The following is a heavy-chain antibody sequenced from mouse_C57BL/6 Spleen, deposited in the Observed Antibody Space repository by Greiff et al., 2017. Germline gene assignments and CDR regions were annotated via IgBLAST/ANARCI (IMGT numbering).Heavy chain of an antibody. CDR1: GFTFSSYG. J-gene: IGHJ2*01. V-gene: IGHV5-6*02. CDR2: ISSGGSYT. CDR3: ARHGATVAYFDY. Sequence: EVMLVESGGDLVKPGGSLKLSCAASGFTFSSYGMSWVRQTPDKRLEWVATISSGGSYTYYPDSVKGRFTISRDNAKNTLYLQMSSLKSEDTAMYYCARHGATVAYFDYWGQGTTLTVSS. D-gene: IGHD1-1*01.